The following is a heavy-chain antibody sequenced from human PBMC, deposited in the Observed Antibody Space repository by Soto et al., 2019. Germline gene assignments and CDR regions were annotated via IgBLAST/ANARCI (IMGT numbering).Heavy chain of an antibody. CDR2: ISNSGTYV. CDR3: ATARAQWLEGSRADY. CDR1: VFTFSRYS. V-gene: IGHV3-21*06. J-gene: IGHJ4*02. D-gene: IGHD6-19*01. Sequence: PWWSLRLSCSASVFTFSRYSMNWFRQAPGKGLEWVSSISNSGTYVTYADTVKGRFTISRDNDKNSLFLQMNSLRADDTAVYYCATARAQWLEGSRADYWGQGTLVTVSS.